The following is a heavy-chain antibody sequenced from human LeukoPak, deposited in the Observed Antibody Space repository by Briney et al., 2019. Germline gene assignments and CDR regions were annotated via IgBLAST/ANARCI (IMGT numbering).Heavy chain of an antibody. J-gene: IGHJ6*03. CDR3: AADTGSSWFYYMDV. Sequence: GGSLRLSCAASGFTFSSYAMSWVRQAPGKGLEWVSAISGSGGSTYYADSVKGRFTISRDNPKNTLYLQMNSLRAEDTAVYYCAADTGSSWFYYMDVWGKGTTVTVSS. D-gene: IGHD6-13*01. CDR2: ISGSGGST. CDR1: GFTFSSYA. V-gene: IGHV3-23*01.